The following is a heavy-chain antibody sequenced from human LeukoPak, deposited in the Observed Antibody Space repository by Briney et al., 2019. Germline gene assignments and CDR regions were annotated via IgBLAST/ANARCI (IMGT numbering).Heavy chain of an antibody. J-gene: IGHJ4*02. D-gene: IGHD3-3*01. CDR3: ARGSYYDFWSGYYTGYYFDY. Sequence: SETLSLTCTVSGGSISSGGYYWRWIRQHPGKGLEWIEYIYYSGSTYYNPSLKSRVTISVGTSKNQFSLKLSSVTAADTAVYYYARGSYYDFWSGYYTGYYFDYWGQGTLVTVSS. CDR2: IYYSGST. V-gene: IGHV4-31*03. CDR1: GGSISSGGYY.